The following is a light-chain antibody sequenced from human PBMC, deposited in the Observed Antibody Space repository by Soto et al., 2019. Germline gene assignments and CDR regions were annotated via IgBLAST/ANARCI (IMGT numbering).Light chain of an antibody. CDR3: QQYNSYSPWT. CDR2: AAS. CDR1: QSISSY. Sequence: DIQMTQSPSSLSASVGYRFTITCRASQSISSYLNWYQQKPGKAPKLLIYAASSLQSGVPSRFSGSGSGTDFTLTISSLQPDDFATYYCQQYNSYSPWTFGQGTQVE. J-gene: IGKJ1*01. V-gene: IGKV1-39*01.